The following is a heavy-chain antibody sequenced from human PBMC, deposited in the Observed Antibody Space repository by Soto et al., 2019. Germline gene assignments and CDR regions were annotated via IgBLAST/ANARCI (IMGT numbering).Heavy chain of an antibody. D-gene: IGHD5-18*01. Sequence: SLRLSCAASGFTFSSYSMNWVRQAPGKGLEWVSSISSSSSYIYYADSVKGRFTISRDNAKNSLYLQMNSLRAEDTAVYYCARDEPPELQIWFSKVARAYYYYGMNVWGQGTTVTVSS. CDR1: GFTFSSYS. V-gene: IGHV3-21*01. CDR2: ISSSSSYI. CDR3: ARDEPPELQIWFSKVARAYYYYGMNV. J-gene: IGHJ6*02.